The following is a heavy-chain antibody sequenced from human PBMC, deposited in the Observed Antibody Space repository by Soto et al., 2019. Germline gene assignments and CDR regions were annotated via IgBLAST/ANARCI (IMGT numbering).Heavy chain of an antibody. CDR2: ISYGGANK. Sequence: QVQLVEAGGGVVQPGRSLRLSCAVSGFTFNSHAMHWVRQAPGKGLEWVAVISYGGANKYYGDSVKGRFTISRDNSKNTLFLQMSSLRAEDTAVYYCVKGSRGEYWYYYNGVDVWGQGTTVTVSS. V-gene: IGHV3-30*18. D-gene: IGHD3-10*01. CDR3: VKGSRGEYWYYYNGVDV. CDR1: GFTFNSHA. J-gene: IGHJ6*02.